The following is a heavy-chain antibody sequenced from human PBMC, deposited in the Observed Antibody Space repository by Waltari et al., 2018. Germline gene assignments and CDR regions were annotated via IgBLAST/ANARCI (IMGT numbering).Heavy chain of an antibody. CDR2: IKTDSEGAAT. J-gene: IGHJ4*02. CDR1: GMSTHTFKSAN. Sequence: VQLVESGGGLVQPGGSLRLSCVVSGMSTHTFKSANMSWVGRGPTRGREWIGRIKTDSEGAATEFAAPVKGRFSISRDDSKKMLYLQLSSLEKDDTAVYYCVTDRGDFDYWGQGTLVTVSS. CDR3: VTDRGDFDY. D-gene: IGHD3-10*01. V-gene: IGHV3-15*01.